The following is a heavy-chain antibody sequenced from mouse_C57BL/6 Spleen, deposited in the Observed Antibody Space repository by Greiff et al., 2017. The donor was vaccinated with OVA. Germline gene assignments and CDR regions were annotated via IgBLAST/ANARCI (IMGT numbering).Heavy chain of an antibody. CDR3: ARGGYGSSYKAY. CDR2: IDPSDSYT. J-gene: IGHJ3*01. CDR1: GYTFTSYW. V-gene: IGHV1-69*01. D-gene: IGHD1-1*01. Sequence: QVQLQQPGAELVMPGASVKLSCKASGYTFTSYWMHWVKQRPGQGLEWIGEIDPSDSYTNYNQKFKGKSTLTVDKSSSTAYMQRSSLTSEDSAVYYCARGGYGSSYKAYWGQGTLVTVSA.